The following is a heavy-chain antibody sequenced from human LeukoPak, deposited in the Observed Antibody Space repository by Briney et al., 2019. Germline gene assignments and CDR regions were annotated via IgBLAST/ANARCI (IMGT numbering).Heavy chain of an antibody. J-gene: IGHJ4*02. D-gene: IGHD6-13*01. CDR1: GFTFSNYW. V-gene: IGHV3-7*01. Sequence: GGSLRFSCEGSGFTFSNYWMNWVRLAPGKGLEWVANINKDGSDKNYLDSVKGRFTISRDNAKNSQYLQMDSLRVEDTAVYYCTTLSAAAIDYWGQGTLVTVSS. CDR2: INKDGSDK. CDR3: TTLSAAAIDY.